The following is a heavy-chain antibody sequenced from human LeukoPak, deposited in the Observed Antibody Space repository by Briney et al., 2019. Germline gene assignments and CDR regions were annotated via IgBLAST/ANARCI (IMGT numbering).Heavy chain of an antibody. J-gene: IGHJ4*02. V-gene: IGHV3-48*03. CDR1: GFTFSSYE. CDR2: ISSSCSTI. Sequence: GGSLRLSCAASGFTFSSYEMNWVRQAPGKGLEWGSYISSSCSTIYYADSVKGRFTISRDNAKNSLYLQINSLRDEDTAVYYCAKLAGSGYYSVFAYWGQGTLVTVSS. CDR3: AKLAGSGYYSVFAY. D-gene: IGHD3-22*01.